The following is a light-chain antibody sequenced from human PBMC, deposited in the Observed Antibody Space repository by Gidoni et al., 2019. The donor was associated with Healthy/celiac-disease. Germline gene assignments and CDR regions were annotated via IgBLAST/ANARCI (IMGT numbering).Light chain of an antibody. V-gene: IGLV1-47*01. J-gene: IGLJ2*01. Sequence: QSVLTQPPSASGTHRAASLTISCSGSSSNIGSNYVYWYQQLPGTAPKLLIYRNNQRPSGVPDRFSGSKSGTSASLAISGLRSEDEADYYWAAWDDSLSGVVFGGGTKLTVL. CDR1: SSNIGSNY. CDR2: RNN. CDR3: AAWDDSLSGVV.